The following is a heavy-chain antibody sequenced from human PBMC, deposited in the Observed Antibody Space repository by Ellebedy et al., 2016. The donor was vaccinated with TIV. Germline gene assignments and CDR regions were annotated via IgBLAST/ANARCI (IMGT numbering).Heavy chain of an antibody. Sequence: GGSLRLSCAASGFTFSSYSMNWVRQAPGKGLEWVSYISSSSSTIYYADSVKGRFTLSRDNAKNSLYLQMNSLRAEDTAVYYCARVVRIAAAETGYFDYWGQGTLVTVSS. J-gene: IGHJ4*02. CDR3: ARVVRIAAAETGYFDY. CDR1: GFTFSSYS. D-gene: IGHD6-13*01. V-gene: IGHV3-48*04. CDR2: ISSSSSTI.